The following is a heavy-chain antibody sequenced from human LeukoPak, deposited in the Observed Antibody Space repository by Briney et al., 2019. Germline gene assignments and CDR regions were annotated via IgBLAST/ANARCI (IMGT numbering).Heavy chain of an antibody. J-gene: IGHJ6*02. CDR3: ARDGGSGTYVETYYYGMDV. Sequence: GGSLRLSCAASGFTVNNNCLSWVRQAPGKGLEWVSFIYVGDATYYADSVKGRFTISRDNSKNTVYLQMNSLRTEDSAVYYCARDGGSGTYVETYYYGMDVWGQGTTVTVSS. CDR1: GFTVNNNC. CDR2: IYVGDAT. D-gene: IGHD1-26*01. V-gene: IGHV3-66*01.